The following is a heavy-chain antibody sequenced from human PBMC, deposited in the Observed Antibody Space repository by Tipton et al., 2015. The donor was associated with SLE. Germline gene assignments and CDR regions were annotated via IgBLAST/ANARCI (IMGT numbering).Heavy chain of an antibody. CDR2: ISGSGGST. Sequence: GSLRLSCAASGFTFSSYAMSWVRQAPGKGLEWVSAISGSGGSTYYADSVKGRFTISRDNSKNTLYLQMNSLRAEDTAVYYCASTIYDYVWGSYRSWGQGTRVTVSS. V-gene: IGHV3-23*01. D-gene: IGHD3-16*02. CDR1: GFTFSSYA. J-gene: IGHJ4*02. CDR3: ASTIYDYVWGSYRS.